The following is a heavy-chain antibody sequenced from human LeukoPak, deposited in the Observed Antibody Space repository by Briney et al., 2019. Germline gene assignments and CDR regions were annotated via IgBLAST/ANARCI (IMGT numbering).Heavy chain of an antibody. D-gene: IGHD6-13*01. J-gene: IGHJ4*02. CDR1: GGSFSGYY. CDR3: ARRTYSSTWYFDY. CDR2: INDSGST. V-gene: IGHV4-34*01. Sequence: SETLSLTCAVYGGSFSGYYWSWIRQPPGEGLEWIGEINDSGSTNYNPSLKSRVTISVDTSKNQFSLKLNSVTAADTAVYYCARRTYSSTWYFDYWGQGTLVTVSS.